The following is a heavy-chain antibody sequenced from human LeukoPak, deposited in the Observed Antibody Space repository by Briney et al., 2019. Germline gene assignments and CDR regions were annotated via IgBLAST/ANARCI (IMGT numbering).Heavy chain of an antibody. Sequence: PSETLSLTCTVSGGSISSGSYYWSWIRQPAGTGLEWIGRIYTSGSTNYNPSLKSRVTISVDTSKNQFSLKLSSVTAADTAVYYCAILPYYYDSSGYYLGGEKPDYWGQGTLVTVSS. CDR2: IYTSGST. J-gene: IGHJ4*02. D-gene: IGHD3-22*01. CDR1: GGSISSGSYY. CDR3: AILPYYYDSSGYYLGGEKPDY. V-gene: IGHV4-61*02.